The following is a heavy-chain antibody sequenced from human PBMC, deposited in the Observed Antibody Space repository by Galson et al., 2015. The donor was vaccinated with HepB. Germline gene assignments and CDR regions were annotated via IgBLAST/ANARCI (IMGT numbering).Heavy chain of an antibody. J-gene: IGHJ4*02. V-gene: IGHV3-21*01. CDR1: GFTFSSYA. Sequence: SLRLSCAASGFTFSSYAMNWVRQAPGKGLEWVSSISSSSSFIYYADSVKGRFTISRDNAKNSLYLQMNSLRAKDTAVYYCAREGVGATTLRPDYWGQGTLVTVSS. CDR2: ISSSSSFI. D-gene: IGHD1-26*01. CDR3: AREGVGATTLRPDY.